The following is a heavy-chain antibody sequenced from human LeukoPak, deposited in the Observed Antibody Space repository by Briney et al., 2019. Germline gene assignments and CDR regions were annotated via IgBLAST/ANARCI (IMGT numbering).Heavy chain of an antibody. CDR2: NYYSGST. V-gene: IGHV4-39*01. D-gene: IGHD3-3*01. Sequence: SETLSLTCTVSGGSISSSSYYWGWIRQPPGKGLEWIGSNYYSGSTYYNPSLKSRVTISVDTSKNQFSLKLSSVTAADTAVYYCAKPPAPYYDLNWFDPWGQGTLVTVSS. CDR1: GGSISSSSYY. J-gene: IGHJ5*02. CDR3: AKPPAPYYDLNWFDP.